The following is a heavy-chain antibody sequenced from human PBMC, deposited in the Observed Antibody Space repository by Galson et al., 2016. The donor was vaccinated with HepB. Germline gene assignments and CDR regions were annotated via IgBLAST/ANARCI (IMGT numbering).Heavy chain of an antibody. Sequence: SLRLSCAASGFGLFNFWMNWVRQTPGGGLEWVANIKQDGSEKHYVDSVKGRFTISRDYAKNLLYLQMNSLRADDTAVYFCARWDYTSGPLDSWGRRTLVTVSS. CDR2: IKQDGSEK. V-gene: IGHV3-7*01. J-gene: IGHJ4*02. CDR3: ARWDYTSGPLDS. CDR1: GFGLFNFW. D-gene: IGHD6-19*01.